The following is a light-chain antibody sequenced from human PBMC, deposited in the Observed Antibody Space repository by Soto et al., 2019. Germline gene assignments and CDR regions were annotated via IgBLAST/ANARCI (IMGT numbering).Light chain of an antibody. Sequence: QSVLTQPPSVSAAPGQKVTISCSGSSSNIGSNYVSWYQQLPGTAPKLLIYGNNNLASGVPDRFSASKSGTSASLAITGLQAEDEADYYCQSYDSTLSGSWVFGGGTKLTVL. V-gene: IGLV1-40*01. J-gene: IGLJ3*02. CDR2: GNN. CDR3: QSYDSTLSGSWV. CDR1: SSNIGSNY.